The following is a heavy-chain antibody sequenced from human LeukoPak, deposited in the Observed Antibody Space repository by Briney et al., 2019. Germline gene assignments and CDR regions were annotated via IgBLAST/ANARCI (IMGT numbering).Heavy chain of an antibody. CDR3: ARDLSSSHYEVYYMDV. CDR1: GFTFDDYG. Sequence: GGSLRLSCAASGFTFDDYGMSWVRQAPGKGLEWVSGINWNGGSTGYADSVKGRFPISRDNAKNSRYLQMNSLRAEDTALYYCARDLSSSHYEVYYMDVWGKGTTVTVSS. V-gene: IGHV3-20*04. D-gene: IGHD6-13*01. J-gene: IGHJ6*03. CDR2: INWNGGST.